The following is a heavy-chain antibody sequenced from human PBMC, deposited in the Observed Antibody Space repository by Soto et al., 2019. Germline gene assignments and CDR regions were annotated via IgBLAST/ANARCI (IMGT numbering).Heavy chain of an antibody. CDR2: MYHSGST. V-gene: IGHV4-38-2*02. Sequence: PSETLSLTCAVSGYSINSGYYWGWIRQPPGKGLEWIGSMYHSGSTDYNPSLKSRITISVDTSKNQFSLKLRSATAADTAVYYCVRDYSGSSFDYWGQGTLVTVS. J-gene: IGHJ4*02. CDR3: VRDYSGSSFDY. D-gene: IGHD1-26*01. CDR1: GYSINSGYY.